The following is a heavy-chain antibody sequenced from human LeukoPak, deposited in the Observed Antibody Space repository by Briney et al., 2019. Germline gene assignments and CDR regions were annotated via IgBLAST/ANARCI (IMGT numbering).Heavy chain of an antibody. D-gene: IGHD3-10*01. CDR2: INHSGST. J-gene: IGHJ4*02. V-gene: IGHV4-34*01. CDR1: GGSFSGYY. CDR3: ARIGHYYCGSGMVSY. Sequence: SETLSLTCAVYGGSFSGYYWSWIRQPPGKGLEWIGEINHSGSTNYNPSLKSRVTISVDTSKNQFSLKLSSVTAADTAVYYCARIGHYYCGSGMVSYWGQGTLVTVSS.